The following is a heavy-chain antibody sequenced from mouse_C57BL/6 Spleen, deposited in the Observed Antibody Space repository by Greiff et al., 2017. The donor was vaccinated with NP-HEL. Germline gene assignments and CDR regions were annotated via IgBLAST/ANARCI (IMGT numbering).Heavy chain of an antibody. CDR1: GYTFTNYW. CDR2: IYPGGGYT. Sequence: QVQLQQSGAELVRPGTSVKMSCKASGYTFTNYWIGWAKQRPGHGLEWIGDIYPGGGYTNYNEKFKGKATLTADKSSSTAYMQFSSLTSEDSAIYYCARWDYGSSYGFDYWGQGTTLTVSS. J-gene: IGHJ2*01. V-gene: IGHV1-63*01. D-gene: IGHD1-1*01. CDR3: ARWDYGSSYGFDY.